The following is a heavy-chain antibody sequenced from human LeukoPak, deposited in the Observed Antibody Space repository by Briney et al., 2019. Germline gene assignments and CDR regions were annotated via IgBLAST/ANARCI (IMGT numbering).Heavy chain of an antibody. D-gene: IGHD2-8*02. Sequence: GASVKVSCKASGGTFSSYAISWVRQAPGQGLEWMGWINPNSGGTNYAQKFQGRVTMTRDTSISTAYMELSRLRSDDTAVYYCARGERGVTGYWGQGTLVTVSS. CDR3: ARGERGVTGY. V-gene: IGHV1-2*02. J-gene: IGHJ4*02. CDR1: GGTFSSYA. CDR2: INPNSGGT.